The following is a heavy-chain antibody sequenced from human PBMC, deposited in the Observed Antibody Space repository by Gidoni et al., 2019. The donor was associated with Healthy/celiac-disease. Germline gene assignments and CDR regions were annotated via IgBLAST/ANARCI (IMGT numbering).Heavy chain of an antibody. Sequence: VQLVDSGGRVVQPWRSLILSCAPSGFTFGRYGTHWVRQATGKGLVWVAVISYDGSNKCYANYVKGRFTISRDNSKNTLYLQMNSLRAEDTAVYYCAKDRGKDRLMLYFDYWGQGTLVTVSS. CDR1: GFTFGRYG. V-gene: IGHV3-30*18. CDR3: AKDRGKDRLMLYFDY. J-gene: IGHJ4*02. CDR2: ISYDGSNK. D-gene: IGHD3-10*02.